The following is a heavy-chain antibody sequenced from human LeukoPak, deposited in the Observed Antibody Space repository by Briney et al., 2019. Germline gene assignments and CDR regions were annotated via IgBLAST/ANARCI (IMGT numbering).Heavy chain of an antibody. CDR3: ARDKGYNILTGYYHTGAFDI. J-gene: IGHJ3*02. V-gene: IGHV1-2*02. CDR1: RYIFTGYY. Sequence: ASMKVSCKTSRYIFTGYYIHWVRQAPGQGLEWMGWINPNSGGTNYVQKFQGRVTMTRDTSISTAYMELSRLRSDDTAVYYCARDKGYNILTGYYHTGAFDIWGQGTMVTVSS. CDR2: INPNSGGT. D-gene: IGHD3-9*01.